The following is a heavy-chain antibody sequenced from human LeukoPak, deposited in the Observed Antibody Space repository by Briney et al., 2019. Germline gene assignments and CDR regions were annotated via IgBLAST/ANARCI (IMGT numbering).Heavy chain of an antibody. J-gene: IGHJ4*02. V-gene: IGHV3-30*02. CDR1: GFSFSSYG. Sequence: GGSLRLSCAASGFSFSSYGMHWVRQAPGKGLEWVAVIWYDGSKKYCADSVKGRFIISRDNSRNTLYLQMNSLRAEDTAVYYCAKDKGGSYLDYWGQGTLVTASS. CDR3: AKDKGGSYLDY. D-gene: IGHD1-26*01. CDR2: IWYDGSKK.